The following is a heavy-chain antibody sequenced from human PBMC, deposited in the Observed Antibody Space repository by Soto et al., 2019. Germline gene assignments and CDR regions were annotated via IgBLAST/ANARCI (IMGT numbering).Heavy chain of an antibody. Sequence: SGAEVKKPGASVKXSCKASXYTXXXYYMHWVRQAPGQGLEWMXIXDPSGGGTSYAQKFQGRLTMTRDTSTSTVYMELSSLRSEDTAVYYCARDRVDCSGGNCWRSVEDTWGQGTLVTVSS. J-gene: IGHJ5*02. D-gene: IGHD2-15*01. CDR2: XDPSGGGT. V-gene: IGHV1-46*01. CDR1: XYTXXXYY. CDR3: ARDRVDCSGGNCWRSVEDT.